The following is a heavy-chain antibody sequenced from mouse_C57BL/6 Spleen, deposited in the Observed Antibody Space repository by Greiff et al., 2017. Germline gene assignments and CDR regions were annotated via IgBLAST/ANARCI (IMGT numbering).Heavy chain of an antibody. CDR2: INYDGSST. V-gene: IGHV5-16*01. CDR1: GFTFSDYY. CDR3: AREGVTGTDY. J-gene: IGHJ2*01. D-gene: IGHD4-1*01. Sequence: EVKVVESEGGLVQPGSSMKLSCTASGFTFSDYYMAWVRQVPEKGLEWVANINYDGSSTYYLDSLKSRFIISRDNAKNILYLQMSSLKSEDTATYYCAREGVTGTDYWGQGTTLTVSS.